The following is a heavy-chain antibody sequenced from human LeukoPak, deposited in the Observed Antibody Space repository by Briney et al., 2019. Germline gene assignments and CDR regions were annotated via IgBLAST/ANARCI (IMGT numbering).Heavy chain of an antibody. J-gene: IGHJ4*02. D-gene: IGHD6-13*01. CDR2: IYSTGST. CDR1: GGSISSYY. V-gene: IGHV4-4*07. Sequence: SETLSLTCTVCGGSISSYYWSWIRQPAGKGLEWIGHIYSTGSTNYIPSLKSRVTISVDTSKNPFSLRLRSVTAADTAVYYCARQIASAGTAGFDFWGQGALVTVSS. CDR3: ARQIASAGTAGFDF.